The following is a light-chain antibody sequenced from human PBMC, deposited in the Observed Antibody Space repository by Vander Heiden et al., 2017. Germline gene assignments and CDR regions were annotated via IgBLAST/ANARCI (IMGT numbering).Light chain of an antibody. CDR2: DAS. CDR1: QSVSSY. Sequence: EIVLRQSPASLSLSPGERATLSCRAGQSVSSYLAWYQQKPGQAPRLLLYDASNRATGIPARFSGSRSGTDFTLTISSLEPEDVAVYYCQQRSNWPPRFTFGPGTKVDIK. V-gene: IGKV3-11*01. CDR3: QQRSNWPPRFT. J-gene: IGKJ3*01.